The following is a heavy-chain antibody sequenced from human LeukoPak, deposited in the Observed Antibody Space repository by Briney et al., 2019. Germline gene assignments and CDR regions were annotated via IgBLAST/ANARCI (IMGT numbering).Heavy chain of an antibody. CDR1: GFTFDDYA. Sequence: GGSLRLSCAASGFTFDDYAMHWVRQAPGKGLEWVSGISWNSGSIGYADSVKGRFTISRDNAKNSLYLQMNSLRAEDTAVYYCARDFGGWYLDYWGQGTLVTVSS. CDR3: ARDFGGWYLDY. J-gene: IGHJ4*02. D-gene: IGHD6-19*01. V-gene: IGHV3-9*01. CDR2: ISWNSGSI.